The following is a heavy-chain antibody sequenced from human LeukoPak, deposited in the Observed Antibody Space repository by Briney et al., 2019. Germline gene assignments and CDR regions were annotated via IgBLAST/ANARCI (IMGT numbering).Heavy chain of an antibody. Sequence: GGSLRLSCAASGFTFTNYAMHWVRQAPAKGLEWVSSISSGSSYRYYADSMKGRFTISRDNPKNTLYLQMNILRAEATAAYYGERAMGRYCSSTSCYVDYWGQGTLVTVSS. CDR1: GFTFTNYA. CDR3: ERAMGRYCSSTSCYVDY. J-gene: IGHJ4*02. D-gene: IGHD2-2*01. V-gene: IGHV3-21*01. CDR2: ISSGSSYR.